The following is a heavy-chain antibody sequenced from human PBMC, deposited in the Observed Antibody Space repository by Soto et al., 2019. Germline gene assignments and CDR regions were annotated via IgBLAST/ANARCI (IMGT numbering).Heavy chain of an antibody. CDR3: ARLSITISGYFDY. Sequence: SETLSLTCTVSGGSISSGGYYWSWIRQHPGKGLEWIGYIYYSGSTYYNPSLKSRVTISVDTSKNQFSLKLSSVTAADTAVYYCARLSITISGYFDYWGQGTLVTVSS. J-gene: IGHJ4*02. CDR2: IYYSGST. D-gene: IGHD3-3*01. V-gene: IGHV4-31*03. CDR1: GGSISSGGYY.